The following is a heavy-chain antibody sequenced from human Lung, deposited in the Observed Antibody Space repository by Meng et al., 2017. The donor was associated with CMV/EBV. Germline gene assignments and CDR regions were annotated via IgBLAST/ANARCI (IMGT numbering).Heavy chain of an antibody. CDR1: GFNFDGYA. CDR3: AKDSFYASGSYYNYPYYLDS. Sequence: SLKISCAASGFNFDGYAMHWVRQAPGKGLEWVSSINWNSGSVGYGDSVKGRFTISRDNAKSSLYLQMNSLRAEDTALYFCAKDSFYASGSYYNYPYYLDSWGQGXLVTVSS. CDR2: INWNSGSV. J-gene: IGHJ4*02. V-gene: IGHV3-9*01. D-gene: IGHD3-10*01.